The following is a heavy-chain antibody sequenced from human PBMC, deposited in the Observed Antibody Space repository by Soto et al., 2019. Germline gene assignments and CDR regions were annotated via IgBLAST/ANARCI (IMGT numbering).Heavy chain of an antibody. Sequence: SETLSLTCAVYGGSFSGYYWSWIRQPPGKGLEWIGEINHSGSTNYNPSLKSRVTISVDTSKNQFSLKLSSVTAADKAVYYCARQQESKYYDFWSGPNYGMDVWGQGTTVTVSS. CDR1: GGSFSGYY. D-gene: IGHD3-3*01. CDR2: INHSGST. V-gene: IGHV4-34*01. CDR3: ARQQESKYYDFWSGPNYGMDV. J-gene: IGHJ6*02.